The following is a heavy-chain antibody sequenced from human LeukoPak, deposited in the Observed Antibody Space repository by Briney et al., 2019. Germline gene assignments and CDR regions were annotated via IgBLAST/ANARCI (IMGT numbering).Heavy chain of an antibody. D-gene: IGHD2-2*01. CDR2: ISGSGGST. CDR3: AKDRTRHSLPSHFDY. CDR1: XXXFSSXX. V-gene: IGHV3-23*01. Sequence: PGGSLRLSCAXSXXXFSSXXMSWVRQXXXXXXXXXXAISGSGGSTYYADSVKGRFTISRDNSKNTLYLQMNSLRAEDTAVYYCAKDRTRHSLPSHFDYWGQGTLVTVSS. J-gene: IGHJ4*02.